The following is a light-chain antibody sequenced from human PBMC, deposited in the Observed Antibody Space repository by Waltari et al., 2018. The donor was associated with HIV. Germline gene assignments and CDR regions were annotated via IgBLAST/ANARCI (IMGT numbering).Light chain of an antibody. J-gene: IGLJ2*01. Sequence: QSALTQPRSVSGSPGQSVTISCTGTSSDVGAYNYVSWYQHHPNKGPKLLIYDVNKRPSGVPDRFSGSKSDNTASLTISGLQAEDEADYYCCSYADTYFVLFGGRTKLTVL. CDR1: SSDVGAYNY. CDR2: DVN. CDR3: CSYADTYFVL. V-gene: IGLV2-11*01.